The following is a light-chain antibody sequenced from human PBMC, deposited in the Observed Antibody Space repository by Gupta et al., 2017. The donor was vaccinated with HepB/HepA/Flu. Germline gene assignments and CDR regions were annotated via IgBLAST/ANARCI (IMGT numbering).Light chain of an antibody. CDR3: EAWEDSQNGNWV. Sequence: QSVLIQSHSASCTPGQRLTISRSGSSSNIGSNNVNWYHHLPLTAPNLLIYSNNQRRSGGPARFSGSKSGTSAALAISGLQSEEEEDYYCEAWEDSQNGNWVFGGGTKLTVL. V-gene: IGLV1-44*01. CDR2: SNN. J-gene: IGLJ3*02. CDR1: SSNIGSNN.